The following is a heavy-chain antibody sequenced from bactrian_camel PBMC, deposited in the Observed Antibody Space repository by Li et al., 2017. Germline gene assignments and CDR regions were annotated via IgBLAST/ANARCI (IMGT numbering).Heavy chain of an antibody. D-gene: IGHD1*01. CDR3: AISGPAWASGGGQYPAPRKDAGW. CDR1: GFTFSSYS. V-gene: IGHV3S6*01. CDR2: ISADGKKQ. Sequence: HVQLVESGGGLVQPGGSLRLSCAASGFTFSSYSMTWARQPPGKGLERIAGISADGKKQYYAEAVKGRLIISRDNVESELYLQMNSLKSEDTAMYYCAISGPAWASGGGQYPAPRKDAGWWGQGTQVTVS. J-gene: IGHJ6*01.